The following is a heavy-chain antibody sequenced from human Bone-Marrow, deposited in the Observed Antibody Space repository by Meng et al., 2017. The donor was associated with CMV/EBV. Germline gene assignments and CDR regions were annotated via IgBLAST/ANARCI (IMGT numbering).Heavy chain of an antibody. CDR2: IYYSGST. J-gene: IGHJ5*02. Sequence: GSLRLSCTVSGGSISSYYWSWIRQPPGKGLEWIGYIYYSGSTNYNPSLKSRVTISVDTSKNQFSLKLSSVTAADTAVYYCASGDSSWFDPWGQGTLVTASS. CDR3: ASGDSSWFDP. D-gene: IGHD7-27*01. V-gene: IGHV4-59*01. CDR1: GGSISSYY.